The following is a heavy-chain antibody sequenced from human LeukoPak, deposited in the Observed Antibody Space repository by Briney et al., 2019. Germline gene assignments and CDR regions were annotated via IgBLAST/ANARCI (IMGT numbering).Heavy chain of an antibody. V-gene: IGHV4-59*12. D-gene: IGHD2-15*01. J-gene: IGHJ4*02. CDR1: GGSISSYY. Sequence: SETLSLTCTVSGGSISSYYWSWIRQPAGKGLEWIGEINHSGSTNYNPSLKNRVTISVDKSKNQFSLRLSSVTAADTAVYYCARAVPRPGSYIDYWGQGTLVTVSS. CDR2: INHSGST. CDR3: ARAVPRPGSYIDY.